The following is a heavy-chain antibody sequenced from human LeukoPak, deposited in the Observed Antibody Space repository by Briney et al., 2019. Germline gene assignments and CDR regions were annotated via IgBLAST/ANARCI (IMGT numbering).Heavy chain of an antibody. D-gene: IGHD1-26*01. J-gene: IGHJ1*01. CDR2: IRYDGSNK. CDR3: AKDWDHSSGSYFQH. Sequence: GGSLRLSCAASGFTFSSYGMHWVRQAPGKGLEWVAFIRYDGSNKYYADSVKGRFTISRGNSKNTLYLQMNSLIAEDTAVYYCAKDWDHSSGSYFQHWGQGTLVTVSS. CDR1: GFTFSSYG. V-gene: IGHV3-30*02.